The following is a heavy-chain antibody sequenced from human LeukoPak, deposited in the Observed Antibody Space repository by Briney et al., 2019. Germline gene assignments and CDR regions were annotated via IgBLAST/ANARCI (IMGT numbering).Heavy chain of an antibody. Sequence: GGSLRLSCAASGFTFSSYSMNWVRQAPGKGLEWVSYISSSSSTIYYADSVKGRFTIFRDNAKNSLYLQMNSLRAEDTAVYYCARDEEEDSYGYYLRYYYYGMDVWGQGTTVTVSS. CDR3: ARDEEEDSYGYYLRYYYYGMDV. CDR2: ISSSSSTI. J-gene: IGHJ6*02. D-gene: IGHD5-18*01. V-gene: IGHV3-48*01. CDR1: GFTFSSYS.